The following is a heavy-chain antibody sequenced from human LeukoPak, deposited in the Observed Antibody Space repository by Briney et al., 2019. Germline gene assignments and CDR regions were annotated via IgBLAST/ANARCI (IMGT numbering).Heavy chain of an antibody. CDR1: GYSISSGYH. V-gene: IGHV4-38-2*02. Sequence: SETLSLTCTVSGYSISSGYHWGWIRQPPGKGLEWVGYIYHSGSTYYNPSLKSRVTISVDRSKNQFSLKLSSVTAADTAVYYCARVIAAAGRGLYFDYWGQGTLVTVSS. D-gene: IGHD6-13*01. CDR2: IYHSGST. J-gene: IGHJ4*02. CDR3: ARVIAAAGRGLYFDY.